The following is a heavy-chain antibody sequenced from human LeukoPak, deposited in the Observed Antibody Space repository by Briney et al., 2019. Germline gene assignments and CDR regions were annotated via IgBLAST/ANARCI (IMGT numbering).Heavy chain of an antibody. Sequence: SETLSLTCAVYGGSFSGYYWSWIRQPPGKGLEWIGEINHSGSTNYNPSLKSRVTISVDTSKNQFSLKLSSVTAADTAVYYCARVSRGYRGYVHARGSFDYWGQGTLVTVSS. CDR2: INHSGST. CDR3: ARVSRGYRGYVHARGSFDY. D-gene: IGHD5-12*01. J-gene: IGHJ4*02. V-gene: IGHV4-34*01. CDR1: GGSFSGYY.